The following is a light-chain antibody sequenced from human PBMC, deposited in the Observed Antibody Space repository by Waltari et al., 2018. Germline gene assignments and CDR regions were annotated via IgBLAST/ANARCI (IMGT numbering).Light chain of an antibody. CDR2: DAS. V-gene: IGKV3-11*01. CDR1: QSINSY. J-gene: IGKJ5*01. CDR3: QQRYNWPLT. Sequence: EIVLTQSPATLSLSPGERATLSCRASQSINSYLAWYQQKPGQAPRLLFYDASNRATGVPARFSGSGSGSDFTLTISSLDPEDFAVYYCQQRYNWPLTFGQGTRLEIK.